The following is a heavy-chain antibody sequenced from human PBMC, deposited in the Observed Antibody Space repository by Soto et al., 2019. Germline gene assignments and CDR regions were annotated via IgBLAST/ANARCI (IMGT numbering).Heavy chain of an antibody. Sequence: QVQLVQSGAEVKKPGSSVKVSCKASGGTFSSYSFTWVRQAPGQGLEWMGRIMPFFGIASYAQKFQGRDTITAANSTSTADMELRSMRPADRAGYYCARNADIGDIGLVPDAINAMDVWGRGTTVTVSS. D-gene: IGHD2-2*02. J-gene: IGHJ6*02. V-gene: IGHV1-69*02. CDR2: IMPFFGIA. CDR1: GGTFSSYS. CDR3: ARNADIGDIGLVPDAINAMDV.